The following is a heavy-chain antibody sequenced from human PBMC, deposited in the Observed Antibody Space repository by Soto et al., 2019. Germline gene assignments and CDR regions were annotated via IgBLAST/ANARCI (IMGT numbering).Heavy chain of an antibody. CDR1: GFSLTTSEVG. CDR3: AHSTTTMTWCFDS. D-gene: IGHD4-17*01. J-gene: IGHJ5*01. Sequence: QITLKESGPALVKPTQTLTLTCTFSGFSLTTSEVGVGWIRQPPGKALEWPALIDWDDDKRYSPSLKSRLTIPRNTSKNQVVLTTTNMPPADTAKYFCAHSTTTMTWCFDSWGQGTLVTVSS. CDR2: IDWDDDK. V-gene: IGHV2-5*02.